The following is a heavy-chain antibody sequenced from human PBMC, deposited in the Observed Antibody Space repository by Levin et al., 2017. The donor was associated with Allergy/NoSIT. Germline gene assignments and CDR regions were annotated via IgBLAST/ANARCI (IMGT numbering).Heavy chain of an antibody. CDR2: ISYDGSNK. V-gene: IGHV3-30*04. CDR3: ARDRDVVVVVAATRNAFDI. Sequence: EGSLRLSCAASGFTFSSYAMHWVRQAPGKGLEWVAVISYDGSNKYYADSVKGRFTISRDNSKNTLYLQMNSLRAEDTAVYYCARDRDVVVVVAATRNAFDIWGQGTMVTVSS. D-gene: IGHD2-15*01. J-gene: IGHJ3*02. CDR1: GFTFSSYA.